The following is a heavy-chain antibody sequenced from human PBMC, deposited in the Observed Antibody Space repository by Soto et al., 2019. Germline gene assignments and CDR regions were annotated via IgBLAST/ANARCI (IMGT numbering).Heavy chain of an antibody. D-gene: IGHD5-18*01. CDR1: GFTFSSYA. CDR2: ISYDGSNK. Sequence: QVQLVESGGGVVQPGRSLRLSCAASGFTFSSYAMHWVRQAPGKGLEWVAVISYDGSNKYYADSVKGRFTISRDNSKNTLYLQMNSLRAEDTAVYYCASEGYSYGGALDYWGQGTLVTVSS. J-gene: IGHJ4*02. V-gene: IGHV3-30-3*01. CDR3: ASEGYSYGGALDY.